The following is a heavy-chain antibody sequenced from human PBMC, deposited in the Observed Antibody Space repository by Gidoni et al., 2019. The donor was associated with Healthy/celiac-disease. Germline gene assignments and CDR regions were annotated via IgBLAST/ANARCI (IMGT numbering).Heavy chain of an antibody. CDR3: ARDRYYYDSSPVGYGMDV. CDR2: ISYSGST. D-gene: IGHD3-22*01. Sequence: QVQLQESGPGLVKPSQTLSLTCTVSGGSISSGGYYWSWIRQHPGKGLEWIGSISYSGSTYYNPSLKSRVTISVDTSKNQFSLKLSSVTAADTAVYYCARDRYYYDSSPVGYGMDVWGQGTTVTVSS. J-gene: IGHJ6*02. V-gene: IGHV4-31*03. CDR1: GGSISSGGYY.